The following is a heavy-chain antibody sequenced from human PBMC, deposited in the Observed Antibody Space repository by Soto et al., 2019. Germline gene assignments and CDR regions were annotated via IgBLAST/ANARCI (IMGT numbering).Heavy chain of an antibody. V-gene: IGHV3-30*18. D-gene: IGHD6-13*01. J-gene: IGHJ4*02. Sequence: GGSLRLSCAASGFTFSSYGMHWVRQAPGKGLEWVAVISYDGSNKYYADSVKGRFTISRDNSKNTLYLQMNSLRAEDTAVYYCAKHTYSSSWYNYFDYWGQGTLVTVSS. CDR1: GFTFSSYG. CDR2: ISYDGSNK. CDR3: AKHTYSSSWYNYFDY.